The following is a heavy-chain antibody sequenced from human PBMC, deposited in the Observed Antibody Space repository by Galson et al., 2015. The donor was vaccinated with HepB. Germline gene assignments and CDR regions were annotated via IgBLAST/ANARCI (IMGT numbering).Heavy chain of an antibody. CDR2: IYYSGST. D-gene: IGHD1-14*01. V-gene: IGHV4-39*01. J-gene: IGHJ5*02. Sequence: TLSLTCTVSGGSISSSSYYWGWIRQPPGKGLEWIGSIYYSGSTYYNPSLKSRVTISVDTSKNQFSLKLSSVTAADTAVYYCARPKSGHWFDPWGQGTLVTVSS. CDR3: ARPKSGHWFDP. CDR1: GGSISSSSYY.